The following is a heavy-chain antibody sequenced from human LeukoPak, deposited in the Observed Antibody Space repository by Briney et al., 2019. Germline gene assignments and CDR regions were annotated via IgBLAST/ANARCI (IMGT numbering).Heavy chain of an antibody. V-gene: IGHV3-30*18. Sequence: PGGSLRLSCAASGFTFSSYAMHWVRQAPGKGREWVATISYDESQKYYADSVEGRFTLSRDNSKNTLYLQMTRMRGEGTAMSYCAKEEELWVHGESWGPGILVTVSA. CDR3: AKEEELWVHGES. CDR1: GFTFSSYA. CDR2: ISYDESQK. D-gene: IGHD4-17*01. J-gene: IGHJ4*02.